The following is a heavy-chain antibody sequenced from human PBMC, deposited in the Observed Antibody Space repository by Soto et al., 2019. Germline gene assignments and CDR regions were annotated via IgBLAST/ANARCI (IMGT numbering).Heavy chain of an antibody. V-gene: IGHV4-31*03. J-gene: IGHJ5*02. CDR3: ARGIVPAARNWFDP. Sequence: TLSLTCTVSGGSISSGGYYWSWIRQHPGKGLEWIGYIYYSGSTYYNPSLKSRVTISVDTSKNQFSLKLSSVTAADTAVYSCARGIVPAARNWFDPSRQGNLVTVSS. D-gene: IGHD2-2*01. CDR2: IYYSGST. CDR1: GGSISSGGYY.